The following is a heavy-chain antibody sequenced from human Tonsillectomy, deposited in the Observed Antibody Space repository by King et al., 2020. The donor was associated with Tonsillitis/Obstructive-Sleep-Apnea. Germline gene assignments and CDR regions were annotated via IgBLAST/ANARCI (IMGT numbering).Heavy chain of an antibody. V-gene: IGHV2-5*02. CDR2: IYWDDDK. Sequence: TLKESGPALVKPPQTLTLTCTFSGFSLSNSGVSVGWVRQPPGKALEWLALIYWDDDKRYSPSLKNRLTFTKDTSKNQVVLTMTNMDPVDTATYYCAHGSDTSTALDYWGQGTLVTVSS. J-gene: IGHJ4*02. D-gene: IGHD5-18*01. CDR3: AHGSDTSTALDY. CDR1: GFSLSNSGVS.